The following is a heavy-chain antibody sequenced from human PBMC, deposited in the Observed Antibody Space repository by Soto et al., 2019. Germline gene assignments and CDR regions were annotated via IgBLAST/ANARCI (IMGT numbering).Heavy chain of an antibody. V-gene: IGHV3-30-3*02. CDR1: GFTFDTYA. Sequence: PGGSLRLSCAASGFTFDTYAIHWVRQAPGKGLEWVAFISSDGGTKYYADSVKGRFTISRDNSKNTLYVQMNSLTNEDTAVYYCAKSAASGNSYHSYYYGMDVWGQGTTVTVSS. CDR3: AKSAASGNSYHSYYYGMDV. CDR2: ISSDGGTK. D-gene: IGHD1-26*01. J-gene: IGHJ6*02.